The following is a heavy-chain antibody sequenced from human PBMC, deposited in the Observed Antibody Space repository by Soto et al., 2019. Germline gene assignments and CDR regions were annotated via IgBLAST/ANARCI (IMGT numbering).Heavy chain of an antibody. Sequence: QVQLVQSGAEVKKPGASVKVSCKASGYTFTSYDINWVRQATGQGLEWMGWMNPNSGNTDYAQKLQGRVTMTRNTSISTAYMERSSLRSEDTAVYYCARRGLSSSSTLRYYYYGMDVWGQGTTVTVSS. CDR1: GYTFTSYD. J-gene: IGHJ6*02. CDR3: ARRGLSSSSTLRYYYYGMDV. CDR2: MNPNSGNT. V-gene: IGHV1-8*01. D-gene: IGHD6-6*01.